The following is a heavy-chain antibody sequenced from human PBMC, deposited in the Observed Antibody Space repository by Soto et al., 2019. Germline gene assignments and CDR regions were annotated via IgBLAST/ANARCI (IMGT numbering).Heavy chain of an antibody. D-gene: IGHD3-16*01. J-gene: IGHJ4*02. V-gene: IGHV1-8*01. CDR1: EYTFANHD. CDR3: ARGWGRWPYEKPGEY. Sequence: QVQLVQSGAELKEPGASVIVSCKASEYTFANHDINWVRQATGRGLEWMGWMNPNSGTAGYAQKFQGRVTMTRDTSVDTAYMELRNLTSDDTAVYYCARGWGRWPYEKPGEYWGQGTLVTVSS. CDR2: MNPNSGTA.